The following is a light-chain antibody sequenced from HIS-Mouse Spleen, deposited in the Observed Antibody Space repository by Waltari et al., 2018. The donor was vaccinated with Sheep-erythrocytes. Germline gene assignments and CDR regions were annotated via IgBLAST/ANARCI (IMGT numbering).Light chain of an antibody. CDR1: SSTIGHNA. J-gene: IGLJ2*01. CDR2: YDD. CDR3: AAWDDSLNGVV. Sequence: QSVLTQPPSVSEAPRQRVTISCPGSSSTIGHNAVNWYQQLPGKAPKLLIYYDDLLPSGVSDRFSGSKSGTSASLAISGLQSEDEADYYCAAWDDSLNGVVFGGGTKLTVL. V-gene: IGLV1-36*01.